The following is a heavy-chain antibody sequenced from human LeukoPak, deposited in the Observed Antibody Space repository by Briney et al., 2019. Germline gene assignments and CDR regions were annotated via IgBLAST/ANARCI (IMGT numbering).Heavy chain of an antibody. D-gene: IGHD3-22*01. J-gene: IGHJ4*02. CDR1: GFTFSSYG. V-gene: IGHV3-33*01. Sequence: PGGSLRLSCAASGFTFSSYGMHWVRQAPGKGLEWVAIIWYDGSNKYYADSVKGRFTISRDNYKKTLYLQMNSLRAGDTAVYYCARGANYDSSGPIDYWGQGTLVTVSS. CDR2: IWYDGSNK. CDR3: ARGANYDSSGPIDY.